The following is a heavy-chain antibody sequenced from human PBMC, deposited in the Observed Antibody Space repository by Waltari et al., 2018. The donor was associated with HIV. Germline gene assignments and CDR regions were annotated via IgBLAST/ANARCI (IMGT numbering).Heavy chain of an antibody. D-gene: IGHD2-2*02. CDR3: ARGAIVVVPAAIYYYGMDV. CDR1: GGSFSGYY. Sequence: QVQLQQWGAGLLKPSETLSLTCAVYGGSFSGYYWSWIRQPPGKGLEWIGEINHSGRTNYNPSLKSRVTISVDTSKNQFSLKLSSVTAADTAVYYCARGAIVVVPAAIYYYGMDVWGQGTTVTVSS. V-gene: IGHV4-34*01. J-gene: IGHJ6*02. CDR2: INHSGRT.